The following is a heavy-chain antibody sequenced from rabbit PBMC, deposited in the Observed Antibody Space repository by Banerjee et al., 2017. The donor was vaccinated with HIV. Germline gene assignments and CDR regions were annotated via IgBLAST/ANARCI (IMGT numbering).Heavy chain of an antibody. CDR1: GIDFSNYVY. Sequence: QQQLEESGGGLVKPGGTLTLTCKASGIDFSNYVYICWVRQAPGKGLELIACIYTNSGSTWYASWVDGRFTISRSTSLNTVTLQLNSLIAADTATYFCARDLAGVTGWNFGLWGQGTLVTVS. CDR3: ARDLAGVTGWNFGL. J-gene: IGHJ3*01. V-gene: IGHV1S43*01. D-gene: IGHD4-1*01. CDR2: IYTNSGST.